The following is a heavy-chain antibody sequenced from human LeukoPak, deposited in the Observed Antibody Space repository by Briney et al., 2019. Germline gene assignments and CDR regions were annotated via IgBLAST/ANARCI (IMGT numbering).Heavy chain of an antibody. CDR2: IVPILGIA. CDR1: GGTFSSYA. J-gene: IGHJ4*02. V-gene: IGHV1-69*04. CDR3: AREGWGAAAGTSDY. D-gene: IGHD6-13*01. Sequence: SVKVSCKASGGTFSSYAISWVRQAPGQGLEWMGRIVPILGIANYAQKFQGRVTITADKSTSTAYMELSSLRSEDTAVYYCAREGWGAAAGTSDYWGQGTLVTVSS.